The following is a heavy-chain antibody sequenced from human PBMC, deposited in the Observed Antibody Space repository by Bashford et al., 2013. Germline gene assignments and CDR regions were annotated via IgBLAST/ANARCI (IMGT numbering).Heavy chain of an antibody. V-gene: IGHV4-31*03. J-gene: IGHJ5*02. Sequence: SETLSLTCTVSGGSISSGGYSWNWIRQHPGKGLEWIGHIYYSGSTYYNPSLKSRVTISIDTSENQFSLKLSSVTAADTAVYYCARSGFRGCSGGNCYHNWFDPWGQGTLVTVSS. CDR2: IYYSGST. D-gene: IGHD2-15*01. CDR3: ARSGFRGCSGGNCYHNWFDP. CDR1: GGSISSGGYS.